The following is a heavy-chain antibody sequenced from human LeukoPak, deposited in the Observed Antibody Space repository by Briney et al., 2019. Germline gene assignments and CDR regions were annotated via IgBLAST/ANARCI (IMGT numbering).Heavy chain of an antibody. CDR2: INPNSGGT. D-gene: IGHD1-26*01. CDR3: AGERVGDTFFGF. Sequence: ASVKVSCKASGYTFTGYYMHWVRQAPGQGLEWMGWINPNSGGTNYSQKFQGRVTITRDTSASTAYLELSSLRSEDTAVYFCAGERVGDTFFGFWGQGTLVTVSS. J-gene: IGHJ4*02. V-gene: IGHV1-2*02. CDR1: GYTFTGYY.